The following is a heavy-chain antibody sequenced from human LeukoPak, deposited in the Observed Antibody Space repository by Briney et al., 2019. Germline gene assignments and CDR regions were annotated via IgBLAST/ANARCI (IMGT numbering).Heavy chain of an antibody. CDR1: GFTFSSYA. Sequence: GRSLRLSCAASGFTFSSYAMHWVRQAPGKGLEWVAVISYDGSNKCYADSVKGRFTISRDNSKNTLYLQMNSLRAEDTAVYYCAREGFGEQWLVREYFDYWGQGTLVTVSS. V-gene: IGHV3-30-3*01. CDR2: ISYDGSNK. CDR3: AREGFGEQWLVREYFDY. J-gene: IGHJ4*02. D-gene: IGHD6-19*01.